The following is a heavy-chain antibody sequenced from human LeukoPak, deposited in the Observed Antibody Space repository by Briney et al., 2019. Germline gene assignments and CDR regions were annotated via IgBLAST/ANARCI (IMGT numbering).Heavy chain of an antibody. Sequence: TSETLSLTCAVYGGSFSGYYWSWIRQPPGKGLEWIGEINHSESTNYNPALKSRVTISVDTSKNQFSLKLSSVTAADTAVYYCAREIRYFDWLFQRHDAFDIWGQGTMVTVSS. CDR3: AREIRYFDWLFQRHDAFDI. J-gene: IGHJ3*02. D-gene: IGHD3-9*01. CDR1: GGSFSGYY. CDR2: INHSEST. V-gene: IGHV4-34*01.